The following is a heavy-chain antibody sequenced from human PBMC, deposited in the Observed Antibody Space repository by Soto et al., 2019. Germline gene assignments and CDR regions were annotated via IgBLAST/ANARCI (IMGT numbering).Heavy chain of an antibody. Sequence: PSETLSLTCTVSGGPIRSGGYYWSWVRQNPRRGLEWIGNIYYSGNTYYNPSLKSRLTISVDTSKNQFSLNLSSVTAADTAVYYCARDLCSSTSCYTPRTYYGMDVWGPGTTVTVSS. CDR2: IYYSGNT. J-gene: IGHJ6*02. CDR3: ARDLCSSTSCYTPRTYYGMDV. CDR1: GGPIRSGGYY. V-gene: IGHV4-31*03. D-gene: IGHD2-2*02.